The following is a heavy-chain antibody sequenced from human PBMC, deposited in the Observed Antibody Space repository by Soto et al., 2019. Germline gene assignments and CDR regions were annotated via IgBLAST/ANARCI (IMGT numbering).Heavy chain of an antibody. J-gene: IGHJ6*02. CDR3: GIRRHDPHFLYYGTAV. Sequence: QVQLVQSGAEVKKPGSSLKVSCKASGGTFSSDTISWVRLAPGQGLEWLGRTIPIRGITNYAQNFQGRVTITANTSTGTASIELSSLRSEDAAVYYCGIRRHDPHFLYYGTAVWGQGTTVTVTS. CDR2: TIPIRGIT. CDR1: GGTFSSDT. V-gene: IGHV1-69*02. D-gene: IGHD3-16*01.